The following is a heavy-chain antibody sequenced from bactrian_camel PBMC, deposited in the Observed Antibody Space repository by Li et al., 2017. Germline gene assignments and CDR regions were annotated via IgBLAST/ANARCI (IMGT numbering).Heavy chain of an antibody. Sequence: VESGGSLRLSCVASGFEFGSFDMNWVRQFPGKGLEWISHINRGGSSAYAHSVEGRFTISRDNAKNTLYLQMNSLQTEDTAVYYCAADGSTTRTYSDYRAFGYRGQGTQVTVS. CDR1: GFEFGSFD. CDR3: AADGSTTRTYSDYRAFGY. D-gene: IGHD4*01. J-gene: IGHJ6*01. V-gene: IGHV3S28*01. CDR2: INRGGSS.